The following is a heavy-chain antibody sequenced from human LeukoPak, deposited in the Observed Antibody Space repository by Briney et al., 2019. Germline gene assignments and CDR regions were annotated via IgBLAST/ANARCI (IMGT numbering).Heavy chain of an antibody. CDR2: FYPGDSDT. CDR3: ARLRRLRFLEWLPVQH. Sequence: GESLKISCEGSGFRFSDYWIAWVRQMPGKGLEWMGNFYPGDSDTRYTPSFQGQVTISADKSVSTAYLHWRSLQASDTAIYYCARLRRLRFLEWLPVQHWGQGTLVTVSS. J-gene: IGHJ1*01. CDR1: GFRFSDYW. V-gene: IGHV5-51*01. D-gene: IGHD3-3*01.